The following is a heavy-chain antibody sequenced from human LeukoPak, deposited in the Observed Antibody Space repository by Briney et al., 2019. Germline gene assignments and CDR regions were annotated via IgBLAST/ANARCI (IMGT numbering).Heavy chain of an antibody. CDR1: GGSISTYY. D-gene: IGHD2-2*01. Sequence: SETLSLTCTVSGGSISTYYWSWIRQPPGKRLEWIGYIDYSGSTSYNPSLKSRVTISVDTSKTQFSLKLGSVTAADTAVYYCARDSSPPYWGQGTLVTVSS. CDR3: ARDSSPPY. CDR2: IDYSGST. V-gene: IGHV4-59*01. J-gene: IGHJ4*02.